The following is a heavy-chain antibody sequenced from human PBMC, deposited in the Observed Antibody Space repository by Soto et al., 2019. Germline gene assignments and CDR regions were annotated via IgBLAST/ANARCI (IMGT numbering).Heavy chain of an antibody. CDR3: ARGTNYDYIWGSKRGAFDI. J-gene: IGHJ3*02. V-gene: IGHV4-34*01. CDR2: INHSGST. D-gene: IGHD3-16*01. Sequence: QVQLQQWGAGLLKPSETLSLTCAVYGGSFSGYYWSWIRQPPGKGLEWIGEINHSGSTNYNPSLKRRVTISVDTSKNQFSLKLSSVTAAVTAVYYCARGTNYDYIWGSKRGAFDIWGQGTMVTVSS. CDR1: GGSFSGYY.